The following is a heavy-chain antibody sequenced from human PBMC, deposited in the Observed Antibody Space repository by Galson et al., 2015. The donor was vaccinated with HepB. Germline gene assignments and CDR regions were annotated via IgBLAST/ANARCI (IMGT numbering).Heavy chain of an antibody. CDR2: ISGGGGGT. J-gene: IGHJ4*01. CDR1: GFTFSSSA. CDR3: AKVWVTATAYYFDY. Sequence: SLRLSCAASGFTFSSSAMSWVRQAPGKGLEWVSNISGGGGGTYYADSVKGRFTISRDNSKNTLYLQMNSLRAEDTAVYYCAKVWVTATAYYFDYWGHGILVAVSS. V-gene: IGHV3-23*01. D-gene: IGHD1-26*01.